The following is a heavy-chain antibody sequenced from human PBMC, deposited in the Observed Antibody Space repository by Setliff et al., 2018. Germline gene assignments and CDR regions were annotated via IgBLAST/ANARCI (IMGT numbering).Heavy chain of an antibody. D-gene: IGHD3-22*01. CDR1: GFTFRSYW. Sequence: GASLKISCAASGFTFRSYWMSWVRQAPGKGLEWVANIKEDGSEEYYVDSVKGRFTISRDNAQNSLYLQMNSLRVEDTAVYYCARDQLWGYYYDTSGRRGAFDIWGQGTVVTVSS. J-gene: IGHJ3*02. V-gene: IGHV3-7*05. CDR3: ARDQLWGYYYDTSGRRGAFDI. CDR2: IKEDGSEE.